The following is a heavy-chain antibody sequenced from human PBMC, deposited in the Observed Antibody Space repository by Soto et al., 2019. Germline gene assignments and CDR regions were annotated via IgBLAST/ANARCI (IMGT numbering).Heavy chain of an antibody. D-gene: IGHD2-2*01. J-gene: IGHJ6*02. CDR3: ASSFTSSQWRYGMDV. CDR1: GYTFSNYG. Sequence: QVQLVQSGAEVKKPGASVKVSCKASGYTFSNYGFSWVRQAPGQRLEWMGWISAYNGNTNYAQKVQGRVTMTTDTSXXTAYMELRSLRSDGTAVYYCASSFTSSQWRYGMDVWGQGTTVTVSS. V-gene: IGHV1-18*01. CDR2: ISAYNGNT.